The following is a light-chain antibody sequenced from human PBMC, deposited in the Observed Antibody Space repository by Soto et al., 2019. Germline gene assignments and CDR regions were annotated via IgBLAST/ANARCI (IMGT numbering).Light chain of an antibody. V-gene: IGKV2-28*01. CDR3: QQYNNWPPIT. CDR2: LAS. Sequence: VMTKYTISLPVTPGEPASISCRSSQSLLHSHGYHYLDWYLQKPGQSPQLLIYLASSRASGVPDRFSGSGSGTEFTLTISRLQSEDFAVYYCQQYNNWPPITVGQGPRLEIK. J-gene: IGKJ5*01. CDR1: QSLLHSHGYHY.